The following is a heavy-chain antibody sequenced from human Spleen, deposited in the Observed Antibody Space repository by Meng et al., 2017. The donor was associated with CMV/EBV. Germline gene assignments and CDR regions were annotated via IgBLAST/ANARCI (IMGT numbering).Heavy chain of an antibody. Sequence: GESLKISCAASGFTFSSYGMHWVRQAPGKGLEWVAVIWYDGSNKYCADSVKGRFTISRDNSKNTLYLQMNSLRAEDTAVYYCAKDSRYQLRLGPYYYYGMDVWGQGTTVTVSS. V-gene: IGHV3-33*06. J-gene: IGHJ6*02. CDR3: AKDSRYQLRLGPYYYYGMDV. CDR2: IWYDGSNK. D-gene: IGHD2-2*01. CDR1: GFTFSSYG.